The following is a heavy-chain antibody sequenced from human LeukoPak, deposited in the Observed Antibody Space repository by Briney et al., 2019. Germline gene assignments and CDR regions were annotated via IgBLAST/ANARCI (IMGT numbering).Heavy chain of an antibody. V-gene: IGHV4-61*01. Sequence: PSETLSLTCTVSGGSISSGSYYWSWIRQPPGKGLEWIGDIYYSGSTNYNPSLKRRVTISVDTSKNQFSLKLSSVTAADTAVYYCARESGYCSSTSCPFDYWGQGTLVTVSS. CDR2: IYYSGST. CDR1: GGSISSGSYY. CDR3: ARESGYCSSTSCPFDY. D-gene: IGHD2-2*01. J-gene: IGHJ4*02.